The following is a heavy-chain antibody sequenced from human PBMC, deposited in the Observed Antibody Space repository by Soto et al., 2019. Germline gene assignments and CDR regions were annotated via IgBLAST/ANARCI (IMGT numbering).Heavy chain of an antibody. J-gene: IGHJ4*02. Sequence: GGSLRLSCAASGFTFSSYGMHWVRQAPGKGLEWVAVIWYDGSNKYYADSVKGRFTISRDNSKNTLYLQMNSLRAEDTAVYYCARGWGFCSGGSCYSRALDYWGQGTLVTVSS. D-gene: IGHD2-15*01. V-gene: IGHV3-33*01. CDR2: IWYDGSNK. CDR3: ARGWGFCSGGSCYSRALDY. CDR1: GFTFSSYG.